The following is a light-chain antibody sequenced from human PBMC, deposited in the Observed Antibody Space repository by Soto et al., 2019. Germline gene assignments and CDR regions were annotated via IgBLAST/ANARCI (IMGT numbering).Light chain of an antibody. Sequence: QSVLTQPPSASWTPGQRITISCSGSSSNIGDNPVNWYQQLPGAAPKLLIYINDQLPSGVPDRFSGSKSGTPASLAISGIQPEDEADYYCAAWDDSLNALFGTWTKVTVL. CDR1: SSNIGDNP. J-gene: IGLJ1*01. V-gene: IGLV1-44*01. CDR3: AAWDDSLNAL. CDR2: IND.